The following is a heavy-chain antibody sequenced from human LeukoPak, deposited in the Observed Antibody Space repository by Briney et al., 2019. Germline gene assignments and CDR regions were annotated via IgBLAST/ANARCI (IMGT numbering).Heavy chain of an antibody. V-gene: IGHV4-59*01. J-gene: IGHJ6*04. CDR2: IYYSGST. CDR3: AGRSSSTSYYGMDV. D-gene: IGHD2-2*01. CDR1: GGSISSYY. Sequence: TSETLSLTCTVSGGSISSYYWSWIRQPPGKGLEWIGYIYYSGSTNYNPSLKSRVTTSVDTSKNQFSLKLSSVTAADTAVYYCAGRSSSTSYYGMDVWGKGTTVTVSS.